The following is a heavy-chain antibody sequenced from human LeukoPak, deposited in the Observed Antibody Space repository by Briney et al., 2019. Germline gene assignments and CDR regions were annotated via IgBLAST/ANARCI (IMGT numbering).Heavy chain of an antibody. CDR1: GGSISNSNYY. CDR2: IYYSGST. D-gene: IGHD4-17*01. CDR3: ARKDYGDYSFDY. Sequence: PSETLSLTCTVSGGSISNSNYYWGWIRQPPGTGLEWIGYIYYSGSTNYNPSLESRVTISVDTSKNQFSLKLTSVTAADTAVYYCARKDYGDYSFDYWGQGTLVTVSS. J-gene: IGHJ4*02. V-gene: IGHV4-61*05.